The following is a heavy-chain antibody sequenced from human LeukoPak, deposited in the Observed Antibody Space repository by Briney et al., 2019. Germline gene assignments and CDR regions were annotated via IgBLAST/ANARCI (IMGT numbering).Heavy chain of an antibody. V-gene: IGHV1-69*01. CDR1: GGTFSSYA. CDR3: ARNHYDFWSEISQPPWWFDP. D-gene: IGHD3-3*01. Sequence: SVKVSCKASGGTFSSYAISWVRQAPGQGLEWMGGIIPIFGTANYAQKFQGRVTITADESTSTAYMELSSLRSEDTAVHYCARNHYDFWSEISQPPWWFDPWGQGTLVTVSS. J-gene: IGHJ5*02. CDR2: IIPIFGTA.